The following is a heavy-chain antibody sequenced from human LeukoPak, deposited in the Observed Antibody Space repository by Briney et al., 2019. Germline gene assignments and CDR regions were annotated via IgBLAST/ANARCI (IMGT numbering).Heavy chain of an antibody. CDR3: ARGQRRWALAAAGTAYFDY. CDR2: INHSGST. CDR1: GGSFSGYY. Sequence: SETPSLTCAVYGGSFSGYYWSWIRQPPGKGLEWIGEINHSGSTNYNPSLKSRVTISVDTSKNQFSLKLSSVTAADTAVYYCARGQRRWALAAAGTAYFDYWGQGTLVTVSS. V-gene: IGHV4-34*01. J-gene: IGHJ4*02. D-gene: IGHD6-13*01.